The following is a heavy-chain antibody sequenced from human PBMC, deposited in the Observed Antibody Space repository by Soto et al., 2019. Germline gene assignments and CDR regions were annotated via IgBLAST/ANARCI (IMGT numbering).Heavy chain of an antibody. J-gene: IGHJ5*02. V-gene: IGHV4-30-4*01. CDR2: IYYSGST. CDR1: GGSIIRGDYY. CDR3: ARYCSGGSCQGWFDP. Sequence: SETLSLTCTVAGGSIIRGDYYWSWIRQPPGKGLEWIGYIYYSGSTYYNPSLKSRVTISVDTSKNQFSLKLSSVTAADTAVYYCARYCSGGSCQGWFDPWGQGTLVTVSS. D-gene: IGHD2-15*01.